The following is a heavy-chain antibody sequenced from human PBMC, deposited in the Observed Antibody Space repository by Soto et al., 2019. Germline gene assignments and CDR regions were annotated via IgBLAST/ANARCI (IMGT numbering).Heavy chain of an antibody. CDR2: IWTSGST. V-gene: IGHV4-4*07. J-gene: IGHJ4*02. D-gene: IGHD2-21*02. CDR3: ATTVGTAYYFDF. CDR1: GDSMSKYY. Sequence: QVQLQESGPGLVKPSETLSLTCNVSGDSMSKYYWSGVRQPARKGLEWIGRIWTSGSTNYNPSLKSRVTMSIDTSNKHFSLDLKSVTAADTAVYYCATTVGTAYYFDFWRQGVLVTVSS.